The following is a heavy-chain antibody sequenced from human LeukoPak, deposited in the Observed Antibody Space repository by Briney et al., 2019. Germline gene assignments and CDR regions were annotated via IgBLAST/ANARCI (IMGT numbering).Heavy chain of an antibody. CDR3: ARAPVYGFWSGYYKN. V-gene: IGHV4-34*01. CDR1: GGSFSGYY. CDR2: INHSGST. D-gene: IGHD3-3*01. Sequence: SETLSLTCAVYGGSFSGYYWSWIRQPPGKGLEWIGEINHSGSTNSNPSLKSRVTISVDTSKNQFSLKLSSVTAADTAVYYCARAPVYGFWSGYYKNWGQGTLVTVSS. J-gene: IGHJ4*02.